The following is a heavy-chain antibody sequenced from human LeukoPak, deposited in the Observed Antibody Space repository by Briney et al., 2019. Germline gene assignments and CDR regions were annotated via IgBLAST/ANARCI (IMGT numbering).Heavy chain of an antibody. CDR2: IWHTSMSA. CDR1: GFNFTRHG. Sequence: PGGSLRLSCGTSGFNFTRHGMHWVRQAPGKGLEWVAVIWHTSMSAFYSDSVKGRFIISRDNSRNTLYLQMSNLRADDTAVYYCAKELGVPAAGWQIQQWGLGTLVTVSS. J-gene: IGHJ1*01. V-gene: IGHV3-33*06. D-gene: IGHD6-13*01. CDR3: AKELGVPAAGWQIQQ.